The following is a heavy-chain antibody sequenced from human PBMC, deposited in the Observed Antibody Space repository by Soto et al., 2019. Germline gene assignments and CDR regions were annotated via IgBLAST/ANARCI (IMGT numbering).Heavy chain of an antibody. CDR2: IYYSGST. Sequence: SETLSLTCTVSGGSISSSSYYWGWIRQPPGKGLEWIGSIYYSGSTYYNPPLKSRVTISVDTSKNQFSLKLSSVTAADTAVYYCARQELLWFGELLGPDWFDPWGQGTLVTVSS. V-gene: IGHV4-39*01. CDR3: ARQELLWFGELLGPDWFDP. J-gene: IGHJ5*02. D-gene: IGHD3-10*01. CDR1: GGSISSSSYY.